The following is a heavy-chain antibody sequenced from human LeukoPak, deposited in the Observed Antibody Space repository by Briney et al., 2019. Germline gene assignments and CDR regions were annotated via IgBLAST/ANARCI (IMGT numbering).Heavy chain of an antibody. J-gene: IGHJ4*02. CDR3: ARDSTYSSSWYTDY. V-gene: IGHV1-18*01. D-gene: IGHD6-13*01. Sequence: GASVKVSCKASGYTFTSYGISWVRQAPGQGLEWMGWISAYNGNTNYAQKLQGRVTMTTDTSTSTAYMELRSLRSDDTAVYYCARDSTYSSSWYTDYWGQGTLVTVSS. CDR2: ISAYNGNT. CDR1: GYTFTSYG.